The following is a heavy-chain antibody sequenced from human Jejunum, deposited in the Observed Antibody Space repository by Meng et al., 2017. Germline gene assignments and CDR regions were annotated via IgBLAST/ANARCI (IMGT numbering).Heavy chain of an antibody. CDR3: ASGSTSTWHLYFTF. CDR2: IKQDGIEE. CDR1: GFTFSSFW. Sequence: GGSLRLSCSASGFTFSSFWMSWVRQAPGKGLEWVATIKQDGIEEHYVDSVKGRFTISRDNAKNSLDLQMNSLRADDTAIYYCASGSTSTWHLYFTFWGQGTLVTVSS. D-gene: IGHD6-13*01. J-gene: IGHJ4*02. V-gene: IGHV3-7*01.